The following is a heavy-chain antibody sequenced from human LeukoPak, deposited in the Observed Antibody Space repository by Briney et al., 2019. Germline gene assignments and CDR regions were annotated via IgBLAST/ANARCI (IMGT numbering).Heavy chain of an antibody. CDR2: IYYSGST. CDR3: AREGRQPGYCSGGSCYANWFDP. Sequence: PSETLSLTCTVSGGSISSSSYYWGWIRQHPGKGLEWIGYIYYSGSTYYNPSLKSRVTISVDTSKNQFSLKLSSVTAADTAVYYCAREGRQPGYCSGGSCYANWFDPWGQGTLVTVSS. V-gene: IGHV4-31*03. J-gene: IGHJ5*02. D-gene: IGHD2-15*01. CDR1: GGSISSSSYY.